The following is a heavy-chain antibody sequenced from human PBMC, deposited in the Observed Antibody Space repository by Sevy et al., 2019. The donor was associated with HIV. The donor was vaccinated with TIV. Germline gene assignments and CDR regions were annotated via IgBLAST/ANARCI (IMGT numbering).Heavy chain of an antibody. V-gene: IGHV4-4*02. D-gene: IGHD6-13*01. CDR1: GGSISSSNW. Sequence: SETLSLTCAVSGGSISSSNWWSWVRQPPGKGLEWIGEIYHSGSTNYNPSLKSRVTISVDKSKNPFSLKLSSVTAADTAVYYCARDFAGYGSSWWNQYYFDYWGQGTLVTVSS. CDR3: ARDFAGYGSSWWNQYYFDY. J-gene: IGHJ4*02. CDR2: IYHSGST.